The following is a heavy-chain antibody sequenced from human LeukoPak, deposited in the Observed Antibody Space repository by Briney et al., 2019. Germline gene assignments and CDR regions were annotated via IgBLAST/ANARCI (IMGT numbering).Heavy chain of an antibody. D-gene: IGHD3-16*01. CDR3: ARALLIESRGTGWFDP. V-gene: IGHV4-4*07. CDR2: IFPDGTT. Sequence: SETLSLTCSVSGGSISAYYWSWVRHRAGKGLEWIGRIFPDGTTHYIASLKSRVNMSLDSSKTRFSLSLTSVTAADTAVYYRARALLIESRGTGWFDPWGQGTLVTVSS. CDR1: GGSISAYY. J-gene: IGHJ5*02.